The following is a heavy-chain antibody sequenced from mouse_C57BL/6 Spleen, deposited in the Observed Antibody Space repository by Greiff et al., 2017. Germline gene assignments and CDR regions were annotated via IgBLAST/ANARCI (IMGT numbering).Heavy chain of an antibody. CDR2: IYPGDGDT. CDR3: ARAHCRSPMDY. D-gene: IGHD6-5*01. Sequence: VQLQQSGPELVKPGASVKISCTASGFAFSSSWMNWVKQRPGQGLEWIGRIYPGDGDTNYNRKFKGKATLTADKSSSTAYMQLSSLTSEDSAVYYCARAHCRSPMDYWGQGTTLTVSS. J-gene: IGHJ2*01. CDR1: GFAFSSSW. V-gene: IGHV1-82*01.